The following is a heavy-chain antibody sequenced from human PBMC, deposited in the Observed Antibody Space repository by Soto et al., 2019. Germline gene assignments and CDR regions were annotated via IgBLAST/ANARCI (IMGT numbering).Heavy chain of an antibody. CDR1: GFTFTSSA. Sequence: ASVKVSCKASGFTFTSSAVQWVRQARGQRLEWIGWIVVGSGNTNYAQKFQERVTITRDMSTSTAYMELSSLRSEDTAVYYCAASGVYPNVRTTVTTNYYYGMDVWGQGTTVTVSS. D-gene: IGHD4-17*01. J-gene: IGHJ6*02. CDR3: AASGVYPNVRTTVTTNYYYGMDV. CDR2: IVVGSGNT. V-gene: IGHV1-58*01.